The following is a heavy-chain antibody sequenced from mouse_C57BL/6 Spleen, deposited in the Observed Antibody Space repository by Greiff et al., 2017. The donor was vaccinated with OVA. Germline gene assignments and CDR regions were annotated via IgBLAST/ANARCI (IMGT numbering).Heavy chain of an antibody. CDR2: IDPSDSYT. D-gene: IGHD1-1*01. CDR3: ARPDYYGSSNYYAMDY. J-gene: IGHJ4*01. Sequence: QVQLQQPGAELVRPGTSVKLSCKASGYTFTSYWMHWVKQRPGQGLEWIGVIDPSDSYTNYNQKFKGKATLTVDTSSSTAYMQLSSLTSEDSAVYYCARPDYYGSSNYYAMDYWGQGTSVTVSS. V-gene: IGHV1-59*01. CDR1: GYTFTSYW.